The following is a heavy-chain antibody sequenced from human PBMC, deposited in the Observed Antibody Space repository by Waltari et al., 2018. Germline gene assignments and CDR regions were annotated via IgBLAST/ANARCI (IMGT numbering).Heavy chain of an antibody. V-gene: IGHV3-64*07. Sequence: EVQLVESGGGLVQPGGSLRLSCAASGFTFSSYAMHWVRQAPGKGLEYVSAISSNGGSTYYADSVKGRFTISRDNSKNTLYLQMGSLRAEDMAVYYCARDRLYSYGFDYWGQGTLVTVSS. J-gene: IGHJ4*02. CDR2: ISSNGGST. D-gene: IGHD5-18*01. CDR1: GFTFSSYA. CDR3: ARDRLYSYGFDY.